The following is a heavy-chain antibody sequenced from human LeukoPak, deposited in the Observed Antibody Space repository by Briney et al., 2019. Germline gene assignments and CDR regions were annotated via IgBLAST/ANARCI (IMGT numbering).Heavy chain of an antibody. D-gene: IGHD5-24*01. CDR2: IIPIFDTA. Sequence: SVKVSCKASGGTFSNYAISWVRQAPGQGLEWMGGIIPIFDTANYAQKFQGRVTITADESTSTAYMELSSLRSEDTAVYYCARGGWDGYNSHDAFDIWGQGTMVTVSS. CDR3: ARGGWDGYNSHDAFDI. J-gene: IGHJ3*02. CDR1: GGTFSNYA. V-gene: IGHV1-69*13.